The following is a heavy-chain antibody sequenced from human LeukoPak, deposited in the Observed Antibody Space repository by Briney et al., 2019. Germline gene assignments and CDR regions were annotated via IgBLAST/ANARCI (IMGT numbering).Heavy chain of an antibody. V-gene: IGHV3-30*02. Sequence: GGSLRLSCAASGFTFSSYGMHWVRQAPGKGLEWVAFIRYDGSNKYYADSVKGRFTISRDNSKNTLYLQMNSLRAEDTAVYYCAKEEGYSSSHYMDVWGKGTTVTVSS. CDR3: AKEEGYSSSHYMDV. CDR1: GFTFSSYG. J-gene: IGHJ6*03. CDR2: IRYDGSNK. D-gene: IGHD6-6*01.